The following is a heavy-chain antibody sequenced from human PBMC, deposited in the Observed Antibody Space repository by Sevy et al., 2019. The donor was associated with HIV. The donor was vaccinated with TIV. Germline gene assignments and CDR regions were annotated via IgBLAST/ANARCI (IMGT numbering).Heavy chain of an antibody. CDR1: GFTFSSYW. J-gene: IGHJ4*02. D-gene: IGHD3-3*01. CDR2: INSDGSST. Sequence: GESLKISCAASGFTFSSYWMHWVRQAPGKGLVWVSRINSDGSSTSYADSVKGRFTISRDNAKNTLYLQMNSLRAEDTAVYYCARDPADYDFWSGYSLSFDYWGQGTLVTVSS. CDR3: ARDPADYDFWSGYSLSFDY. V-gene: IGHV3-74*01.